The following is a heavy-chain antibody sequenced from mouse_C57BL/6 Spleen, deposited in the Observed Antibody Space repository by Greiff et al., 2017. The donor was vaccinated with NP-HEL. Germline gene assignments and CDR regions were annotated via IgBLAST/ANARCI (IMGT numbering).Heavy chain of an antibody. CDR3: ALGVYGNWDYYAMDY. Sequence: EVQLQQSGAELVKPGASVKLSCTASGFNIKDYYMHWVKQRTEQGLEWIGRIAPEDGETKYAPKFQGKATITADTSSNTAYLQLSSLTSEDTAVYYCALGVYGNWDYYAMDYWGQGTSVTVSS. CDR2: IAPEDGET. J-gene: IGHJ4*01. V-gene: IGHV14-2*01. CDR1: GFNIKDYY. D-gene: IGHD2-1*01.